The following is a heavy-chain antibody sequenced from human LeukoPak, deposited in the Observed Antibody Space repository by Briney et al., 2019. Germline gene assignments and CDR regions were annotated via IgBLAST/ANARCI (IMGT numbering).Heavy chain of an antibody. Sequence: GGSLRLSCEASGFSFRDYWMTWIRQAPGKGLEWVANIKQDTIEKNYLDSVRGRFTISRDNAKNSLYLQMNSLRAEDTAVYYCAKGIAAAGIIVYFDYWGQGTLVTVSS. CDR1: GFSFRDYW. D-gene: IGHD6-13*01. J-gene: IGHJ4*02. V-gene: IGHV3-7*03. CDR2: IKQDTIEK. CDR3: AKGIAAAGIIVYFDY.